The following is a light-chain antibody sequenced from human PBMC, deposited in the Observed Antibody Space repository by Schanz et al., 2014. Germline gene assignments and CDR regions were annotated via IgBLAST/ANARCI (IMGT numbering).Light chain of an antibody. V-gene: IGKV3-20*01. CDR1: QSVISSY. CDR3: QQSYSTS. CDR2: GAS. Sequence: DIVLTQSPGTLSLSPGERATLSCRASQSVISSYLAWYQQKPGQAPRLLIHGASTRATGIPARFSGSGSGTEFTLTISSLQSEDFAVYYCQQSYSTSFGGGTRVEIK. J-gene: IGKJ4*01.